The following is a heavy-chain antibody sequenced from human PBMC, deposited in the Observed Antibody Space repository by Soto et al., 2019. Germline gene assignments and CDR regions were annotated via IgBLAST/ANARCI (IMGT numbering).Heavy chain of an antibody. Sequence: EVQLVQSGAEVKKPGESLKISCKGSGYSFTSYWIAWMRQMPGKGLEWMGVIDPGDSDTRYSPSFQGQVTISADKSVSTADLQWSSLKASDTAMYYCALSSSPDYWGQGTLVTVSS. CDR2: IDPGDSDT. D-gene: IGHD2-15*01. CDR1: GYSFTSYW. J-gene: IGHJ4*02. V-gene: IGHV5-51*03. CDR3: ALSSSPDY.